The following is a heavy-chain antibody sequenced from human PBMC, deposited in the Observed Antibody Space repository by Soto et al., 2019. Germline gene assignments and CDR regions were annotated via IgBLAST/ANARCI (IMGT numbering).Heavy chain of an antibody. CDR3: ASGSVIESAFDI. Sequence: SWTLDISRTVCGGSICSGGYYVSWIRQHPGKGLEWIGYIYYSGSTYHNPSLKSRVTISVDTSKNQFSLKLSSVTAADTAVYYCASGSVIESAFDIWGHGTMVTVSS. D-gene: IGHD3-22*01. CDR1: GGSICSGGYY. CDR2: IYYSGST. J-gene: IGHJ3*02. V-gene: IGHV4-31*02.